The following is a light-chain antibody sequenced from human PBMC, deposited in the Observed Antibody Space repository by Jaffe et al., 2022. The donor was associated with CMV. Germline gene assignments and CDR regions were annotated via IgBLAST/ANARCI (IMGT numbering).Light chain of an antibody. CDR2: GNN. J-gene: IGLJ3*02. CDR3: QSYDSSLSGPWV. Sequence: QSVLTQPPSVSGAPGQRVTISCTGSSSNIGAGYDVHWYQHLPGTAPKLLIYGNNNRPSGVPDRFSGSKSGTSASLAITGLQAEDEADYYCQSYDSSLSGPWVFGGGTKLTVL. V-gene: IGLV1-40*01. CDR1: SSNIGAGYD.